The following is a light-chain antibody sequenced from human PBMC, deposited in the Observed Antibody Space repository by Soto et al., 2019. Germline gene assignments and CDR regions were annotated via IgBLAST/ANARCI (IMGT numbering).Light chain of an antibody. CDR3: HPYTDWPLT. J-gene: IGKJ4*01. V-gene: IGKV3-15*01. Sequence: EIVMIQAPAALSIYPGEGATLSCRASQGIGDTLAWYQHKPGQTPRLLIYDTSTRATGVPTRFSGSRSGAEFTLTINSLQSAEFAVYYCHPYTDWPLTFGGGT. CDR2: DTS. CDR1: QGIGDT.